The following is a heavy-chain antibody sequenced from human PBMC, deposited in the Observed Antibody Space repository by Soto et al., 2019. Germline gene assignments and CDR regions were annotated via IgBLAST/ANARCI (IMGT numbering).Heavy chain of an antibody. J-gene: IGHJ4*02. D-gene: IGHD3-9*01. CDR3: ARGLPLYLTGYYPLGHGQVDY. CDR1: GGSFSGYY. V-gene: IGHV4-34*01. Sequence: TSETLSLTCAVYGGSFSGYYWSWIRQPPGKGLEWIGEINHSGSTNYNPSLKSRVTISVDTSKNQFSLKLSSVTAADTAVYYCARGLPLYLTGYYPLGHGQVDYWGQGTLVTVSS. CDR2: INHSGST.